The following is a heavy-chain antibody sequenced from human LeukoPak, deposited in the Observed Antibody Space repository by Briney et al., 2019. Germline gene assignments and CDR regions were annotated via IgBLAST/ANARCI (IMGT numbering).Heavy chain of an antibody. Sequence: SQTLSLTCTVSGGSISSGDYYWSWIRQPPGKGLEWIGSIYYSGSTYCNPSLKRRVTISVDTSKNQFSLSLSSVTAADTAVYYCARAIYDSSGYYRNFDYWGQGTLVTVSS. D-gene: IGHD3-22*01. CDR3: ARAIYDSSGYYRNFDY. V-gene: IGHV4-30-4*01. CDR2: IYYSGST. CDR1: GGSISSGDYY. J-gene: IGHJ4*02.